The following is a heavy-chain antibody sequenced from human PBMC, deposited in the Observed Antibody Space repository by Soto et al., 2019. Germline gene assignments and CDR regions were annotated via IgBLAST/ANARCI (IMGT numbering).Heavy chain of an antibody. CDR3: TSSFYYDTSGYD. D-gene: IGHD3-22*01. J-gene: IGHJ4*02. CDR1: GFSIANFW. V-gene: IGHV3-7*01. CDR2: IKQDGSEK. Sequence: EVQLVESGGGLAQPGGSLRLSCAASGFSIANFWMSWVRQAPGKGLEWVDNIKQDGSEKYYVDSVKGRFTISRDNAKNSLYLQMNSLRAEDTATYYCTSSFYYDTSGYDWGQGTLVTVSP.